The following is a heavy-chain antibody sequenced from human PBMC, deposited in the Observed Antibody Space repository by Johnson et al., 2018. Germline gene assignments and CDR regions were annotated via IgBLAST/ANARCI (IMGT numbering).Heavy chain of an antibody. V-gene: IGHV3-23*01. CDR1: GFTFSSYA. D-gene: IGHD1-1*01. CDR3: ARDPQLEPTYALDI. Sequence: EVQLLESGGGLVQPGGSLRLSCAASGFTFSSYAMSWVRQAPGKGLEWVSAISGSGGSTYYADSVKGRFTISRDNAKNSLYLHRNSLRAEDTALYYCARDPQLEPTYALDIWGQGTMVTVSS. J-gene: IGHJ3*02. CDR2: ISGSGGST.